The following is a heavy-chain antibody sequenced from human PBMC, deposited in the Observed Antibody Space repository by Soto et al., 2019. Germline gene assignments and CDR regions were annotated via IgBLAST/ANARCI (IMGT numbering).Heavy chain of an antibody. CDR2: ITGTGGNT. J-gene: IGHJ4*02. CDR1: GFTLSTYG. CDR3: ARDAYYGSGSYAY. Sequence: PGGSLRLSCAVSGFTLSTYGMTWVRQAPGKGLEWVSAITGTGGNTYYVDSVKGRFTSSRDNSKNMLYLQMNSVRVEETAVYYCARDAYYGSGSYAYWGQGPLVTVSS. V-gene: IGHV3-23*01. D-gene: IGHD3-10*01.